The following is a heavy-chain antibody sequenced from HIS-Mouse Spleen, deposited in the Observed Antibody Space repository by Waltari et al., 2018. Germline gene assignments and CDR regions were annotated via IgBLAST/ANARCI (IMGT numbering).Heavy chain of an antibody. Sequence: QLQLQESGPGLVKPSETLSLTCTVSGGSISSSSYYWGWIRQPPGKGLEGIGSIYYSGSTYSNPSLKSGVTISVDTSKNQFSRKLSAVTAADTAVYYCAREIPYSSSWYDWYFDLWGRGTLVTVSS. J-gene: IGHJ2*01. V-gene: IGHV4-39*07. CDR2: IYYSGST. CDR1: GGSISSSSYY. CDR3: AREIPYSSSWYDWYFDL. D-gene: IGHD6-13*01.